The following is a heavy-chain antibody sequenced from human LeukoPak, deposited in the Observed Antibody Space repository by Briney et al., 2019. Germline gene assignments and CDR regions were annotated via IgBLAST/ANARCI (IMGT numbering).Heavy chain of an antibody. V-gene: IGHV3-73*01. J-gene: IGHJ4*02. D-gene: IGHD3-3*01. Sequence: VMHWVRQASGKGLEWVGRIRSKANSYATAYAASVKGRFTISRDDSKNTAYLQMNSLKTEDTAVYYCTTVGVVPQSGFDYWGQGTLVTVSS. CDR1: V. CDR3: TTVGVVPQSGFDY. CDR2: IRSKANSYAT.